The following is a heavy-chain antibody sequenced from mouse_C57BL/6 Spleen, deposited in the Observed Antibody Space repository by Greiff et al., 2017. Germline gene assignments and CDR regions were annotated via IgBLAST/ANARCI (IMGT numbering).Heavy chain of an antibody. V-gene: IGHV7-3*01. D-gene: IGHD2-1*01. J-gene: IGHJ4*01. CDR3: ARCNGNSGAMDY. CDR1: GFTFTDYY. Sequence: EVQGVESGGGLVQPGGSLSLSCAASGFTFTDYYMSWVRQPPGTALEWLGFIRNKANGYTTEYSASVKGRFTISRDNSQSILYLQMNALRAEDSATYYCARCNGNSGAMDYWGQGTSGTVSS. CDR2: IRNKANGYTT.